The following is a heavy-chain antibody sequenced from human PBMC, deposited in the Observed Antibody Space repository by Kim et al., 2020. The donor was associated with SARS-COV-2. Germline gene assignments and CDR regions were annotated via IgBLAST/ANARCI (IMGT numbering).Heavy chain of an antibody. J-gene: IGHJ5*02. CDR2: ISYDGSNK. Sequence: GGSLRLSCAASGFTFSSYGTHWVRQAPGKGLEWVAVISYDGSNKYYADSVKGRFTISRDNSKNTLYLQMNSLRAEDTAVYYCAKDQFRSTRGWFDPWGQGTLVTVSS. CDR3: AKDQFRSTRGWFDP. V-gene: IGHV3-30*18. CDR1: GFTFSSYG. D-gene: IGHD2-2*01.